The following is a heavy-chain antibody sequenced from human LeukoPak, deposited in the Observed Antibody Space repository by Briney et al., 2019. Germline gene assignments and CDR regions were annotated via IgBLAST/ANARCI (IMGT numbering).Heavy chain of an antibody. J-gene: IGHJ4*02. CDR3: AKDHGVTTWYFDY. D-gene: IGHD4-17*01. V-gene: IGHV3-9*01. Sequence: GGSLRLSCAASGFTFSDYYMSWIRQAPGKGLEWVSGISWNSGSIGYADSVKGRFTISRDNSKNTLYLQMNSLRAEDTAVYYCAKDHGVTTWYFDYWGRGTLVTVSS. CDR1: GFTFSDYY. CDR2: ISWNSGSI.